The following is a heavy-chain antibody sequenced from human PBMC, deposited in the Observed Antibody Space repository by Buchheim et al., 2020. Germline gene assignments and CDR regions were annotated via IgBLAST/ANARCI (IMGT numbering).Heavy chain of an antibody. CDR3: ARDKGRYYFDY. D-gene: IGHD1-26*01. CDR2: VSYDGSNT. J-gene: IGHJ4*02. Sequence: QVQLVESGGGVVQPGRSLRLSCAVSGFTFGSYAMHWVRQAPGKGLEWVAVVSYDGSNTYHADSAKGRFTISRDNSKNTLYLQMNSLRGEDTAVYYCARDKGRYYFDYWGQGTL. V-gene: IGHV3-30*04. CDR1: GFTFGSYA.